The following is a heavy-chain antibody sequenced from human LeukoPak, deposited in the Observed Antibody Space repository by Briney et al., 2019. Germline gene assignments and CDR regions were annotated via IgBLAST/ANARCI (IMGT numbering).Heavy chain of an antibody. D-gene: IGHD3-10*01. V-gene: IGHV1-24*01. Sequence: ASVKVSCKVSGYTLTELSMHWVRQAPGKGLEWMGGFDPEDGETIYAQKLQGRVTMTTDTSTSTAYMELRSLRSDDTAVYYCARDDYGSGSYGYWGQGTLVTVSS. J-gene: IGHJ4*02. CDR2: FDPEDGET. CDR1: GYTLTELS. CDR3: ARDDYGSGSYGY.